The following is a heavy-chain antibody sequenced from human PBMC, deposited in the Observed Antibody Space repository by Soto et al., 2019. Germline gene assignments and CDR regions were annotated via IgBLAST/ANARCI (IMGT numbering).Heavy chain of an antibody. CDR1: DFTFSSYS. Sequence: EVQLLESGGGLVQPGGSLRLSCAASDFTFSSYSMSWVRQAPGRGLEWISSISGTGGGTYYADSVKRRFTISRDNSGNTLFLQMDSLRVEDTAIYFCAKDRFANGWYYFDHWGQGTLVSVS. CDR3: AKDRFANGWYYFDH. J-gene: IGHJ4*02. D-gene: IGHD6-19*01. V-gene: IGHV3-23*01. CDR2: ISGTGGGT.